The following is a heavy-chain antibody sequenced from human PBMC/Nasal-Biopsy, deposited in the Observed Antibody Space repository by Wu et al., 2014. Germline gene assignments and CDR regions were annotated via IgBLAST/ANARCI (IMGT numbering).Heavy chain of an antibody. V-gene: IGHV2-70*04. CDR1: GFSLTTSPMR. J-gene: IGHJ4*02. D-gene: IGHD2-15*01. CDR2: IDWDGDK. Sequence: ALVKPTQTLTLTCTVSGFSLTTSPMRVTWVRRPPGKALEWLARIDWDGDKFYSTSLKTRLTITKDTSKEQVVLTMTNMDPVDTATYYCAHSLRGSRSGGSTYYFDYWGQGKLVTVSS. CDR3: AHSLRGSRSGGSTYYFDY.